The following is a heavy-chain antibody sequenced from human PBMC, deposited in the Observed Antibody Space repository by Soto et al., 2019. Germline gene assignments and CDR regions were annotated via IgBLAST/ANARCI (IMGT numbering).Heavy chain of an antibody. D-gene: IGHD1-26*01. CDR1: GYTFTSYG. V-gene: IGHV1-18*01. CDR2: ISAYNGNT. CDR3: ARGIGWEPLDY. Sequence: QVQLVQSGAEVKKPGASVKVSCKASGYTFTSYGISWVRQAPGQGLEWMGWISAYNGNTNYAQKLQGKFTMTTDTSKSTAYMELRSLRSDATAVYYCARGIGWEPLDYWGQGTLVTVSS. J-gene: IGHJ4*02.